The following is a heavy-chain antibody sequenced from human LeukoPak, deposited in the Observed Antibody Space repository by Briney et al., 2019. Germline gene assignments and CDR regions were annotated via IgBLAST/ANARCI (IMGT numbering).Heavy chain of an antibody. D-gene: IGHD3-10*01. Sequence: GASVKVSCKASGYTFTGYYMHWVRQAPGQGLEWMGWINPNSGGTNYAQKFQGRVTMTRDTSISTAYMELSRLRSDDTAVYYCAQYYYGSGSRTTHDYWGQGTLVTVSS. CDR1: GYTFTGYY. V-gene: IGHV1-2*02. CDR2: INPNSGGT. CDR3: AQYYYGSGSRTTHDY. J-gene: IGHJ4*02.